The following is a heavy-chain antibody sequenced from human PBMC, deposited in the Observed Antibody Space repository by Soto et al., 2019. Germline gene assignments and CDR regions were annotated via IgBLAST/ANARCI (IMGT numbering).Heavy chain of an antibody. J-gene: IGHJ6*02. CDR2: ISGSGGRT. CDR1: GFTFSIYA. Sequence: PGGSVRLSCAASGFTFSIYAMSWVRQAPGKGLEWVSIISGSGGRTYYADSVKGRFTMSRDNSKNTLYLQMNSLRAEDTAVYYCAKEVVVESAGRSHYYYYGLDVWGQGTTVTVSS. CDR3: AKEVVVESAGRSHYYYYGLDV. D-gene: IGHD2-2*01. V-gene: IGHV3-23*01.